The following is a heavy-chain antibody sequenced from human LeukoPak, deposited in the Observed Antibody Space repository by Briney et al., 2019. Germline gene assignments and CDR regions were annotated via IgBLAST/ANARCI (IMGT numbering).Heavy chain of an antibody. D-gene: IGHD2-2*01. CDR1: GFTFDDYA. CDR3: AKAGSTNYFDY. J-gene: IGHJ4*02. CDR2: ISWTSGSI. V-gene: IGHV3-9*01. Sequence: RPGGSLRLSCAASGFTFDDYAMHWVRQAPGKGLEWVSGISWTSGSIGYADSVKGRFTISRDNAKNSLYLQMNSLRAEDTALYYCAKAGSTNYFDYWGQGTLVTVSS.